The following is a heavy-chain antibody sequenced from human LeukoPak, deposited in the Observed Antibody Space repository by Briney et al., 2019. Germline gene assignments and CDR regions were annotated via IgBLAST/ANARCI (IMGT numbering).Heavy chain of an antibody. CDR3: GLGSGKTDFDY. Sequence: GGSLRLSCAVSGSPFTDAWMSWVRQTPGKTLEWVGRIKSKKDDETIDYAAPVKGRFTISRDDSKNSVYLQMNSLKTEDTAVYYCGLGSGKTDFDYWGQGTLVTVSS. CDR2: IKSKKDDETI. V-gene: IGHV3-15*01. J-gene: IGHJ4*02. CDR1: GSPFTDAW. D-gene: IGHD3-10*01.